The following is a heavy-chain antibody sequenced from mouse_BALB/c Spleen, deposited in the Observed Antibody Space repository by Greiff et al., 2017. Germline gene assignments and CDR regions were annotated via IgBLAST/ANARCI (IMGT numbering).Heavy chain of an antibody. Sequence: EVKLVESGGGLVKPGGSLKLSCAASGFTFSSYAMSWVRQTPEKRLEWVATISSGGSYTYYPDSVKGRFTISRDNAKNTLYLQMSSLRSEDTAMYYCATTGTYAMDYWGQGTSVTVAS. CDR3: ATTGTYAMDY. D-gene: IGHD1-2*01. CDR2: ISSGGSYT. V-gene: IGHV5-9-3*01. CDR1: GFTFSSYA. J-gene: IGHJ4*01.